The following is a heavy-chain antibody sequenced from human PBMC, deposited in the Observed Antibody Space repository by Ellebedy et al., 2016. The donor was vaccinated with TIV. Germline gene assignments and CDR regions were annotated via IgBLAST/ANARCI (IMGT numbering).Heavy chain of an antibody. Sequence: AASVKVSCKASGFSFTGDYIHWVRQAPGQGLEWMGRIIPILGIANYAQKFQGRVTSTADKSTSTAYMELSSLRSEDTAVYYCARDRDSSSWYFGGYYYYGMDVWGQGTTVTVSS. CDR2: IIPILGIA. V-gene: IGHV1-69*04. D-gene: IGHD6-13*01. J-gene: IGHJ6*02. CDR3: ARDRDSSSWYFGGYYYYGMDV. CDR1: GFSFTGDY.